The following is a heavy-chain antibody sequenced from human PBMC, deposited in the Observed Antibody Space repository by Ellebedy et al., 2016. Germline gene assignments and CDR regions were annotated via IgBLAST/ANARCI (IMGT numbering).Heavy chain of an antibody. Sequence: SETLSLXCAVYGGSFSGYYWSWIRQPPGKGLEWIGEINHSGSTNYNPSLESRVTISVDTSKNQFSLKLSSVTAADTAVYYCARRPAAITPFTWFDPWGQGTLVTVSS. CDR2: INHSGST. D-gene: IGHD2-2*02. CDR1: GGSFSGYY. V-gene: IGHV4-34*01. J-gene: IGHJ5*02. CDR3: ARRPAAITPFTWFDP.